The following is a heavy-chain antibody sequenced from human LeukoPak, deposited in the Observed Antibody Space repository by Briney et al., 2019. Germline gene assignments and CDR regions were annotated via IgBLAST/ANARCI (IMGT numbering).Heavy chain of an antibody. CDR1: GFTFSNYW. J-gene: IGHJ5*02. CDR3: ARGGYCSGGSCYRFDP. Sequence: GGSLRLSCAASGFTFSNYWMHWVRQAPGKGLVWVSRINSDGINTSYADSVKGRFTISRDNAKNTLNLQMNSLRAEDTAVYYCARGGYCSGGSCYRFDPWGQGTLVTVSS. CDR2: INSDGINT. D-gene: IGHD2-15*01. V-gene: IGHV3-74*01.